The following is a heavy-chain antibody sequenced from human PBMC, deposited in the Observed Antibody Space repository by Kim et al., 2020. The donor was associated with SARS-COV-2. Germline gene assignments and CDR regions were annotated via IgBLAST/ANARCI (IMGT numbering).Heavy chain of an antibody. CDR2: IYYSGST. D-gene: IGHD3-9*01. J-gene: IGHJ4*02. V-gene: IGHV4-61*01. Sequence: SETLSLTCTVSGGSVSSGSYYWSWIRPPPGKGLEWIGYIYYSGSTNYNPSLKSRVTISVDTSKNQFSLKLSSVTAADTAVYYCARTLENYDILTGYPYYFDYWGQGTLVTVSS. CDR3: ARTLENYDILTGYPYYFDY. CDR1: GGSVSSGSYY.